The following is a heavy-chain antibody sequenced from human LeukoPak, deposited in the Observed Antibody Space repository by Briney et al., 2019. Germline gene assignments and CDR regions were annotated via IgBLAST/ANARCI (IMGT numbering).Heavy chain of an antibody. CDR2: ISTYNDNT. Sequence: GAPVKLSCTAAGYTFTNYGVSGGRQAPGHEREGMGWISTYNDNTKYAQNVQGRVAMTTDTSTSTAYMELRSLRSDDTAMYYCARVGSSWYDYYYYMDGWGKGTTVTVSS. CDR1: GYTFTNYG. D-gene: IGHD6-13*01. V-gene: IGHV1-18*01. CDR3: ARVGSSWYDYYYYMDG. J-gene: IGHJ6*03.